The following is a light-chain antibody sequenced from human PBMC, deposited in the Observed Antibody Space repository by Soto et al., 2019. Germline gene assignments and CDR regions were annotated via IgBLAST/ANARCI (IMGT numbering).Light chain of an antibody. J-gene: IGKJ1*01. CDR2: GAS. CDR3: QQYNNWLWT. V-gene: IGKV3-15*01. Sequence: EIVMTQSPATLSVSPGERATLSCRASQSVSSNLAWYQQKPGQAPRVLIYGASTRATGIPARFSGSGSGTEFTLSISSLQSEDCAVYYCQQYNNWLWTFGQGTKVEIK. CDR1: QSVSSN.